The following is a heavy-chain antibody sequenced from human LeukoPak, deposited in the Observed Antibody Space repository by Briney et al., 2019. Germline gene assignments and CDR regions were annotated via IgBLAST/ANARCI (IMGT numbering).Heavy chain of an antibody. Sequence: GRSLRLVCAATGLTFSCHGTHCDHQAPGTLPARVALIRYDGSNKYYADCVKGRFTISRDNSNNTLYLQMNSLSAEDTAVYYCARDIGIAVAGSDYWGQGTLVTVSS. D-gene: IGHD6-19*01. J-gene: IGHJ4*02. CDR3: ARDIGIAVAGSDY. V-gene: IGHV3-33*01. CDR2: IRYDGSNK. CDR1: GLTFSCHG.